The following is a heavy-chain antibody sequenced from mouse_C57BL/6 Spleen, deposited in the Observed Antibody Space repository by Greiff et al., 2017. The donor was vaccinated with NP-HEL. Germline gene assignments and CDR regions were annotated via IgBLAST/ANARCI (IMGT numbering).Heavy chain of an antibody. V-gene: IGHV1-82*01. D-gene: IGHD2-2*01. J-gene: IGHJ1*03. CDR2: LYPGDGDT. CDR1: GYAFSSSW. CDR3: ARAYGYDGYFDV. Sequence: QVQLQQSGPELVKPGASVKISCKASGYAFSSSWMNWVKQRPGKGLEWIGRLYPGDGDTNYNGKFKGKATLTADKSSSTAYMQLSSLTSEDSAVYFCARAYGYDGYFDVWGTGTTVTVSS.